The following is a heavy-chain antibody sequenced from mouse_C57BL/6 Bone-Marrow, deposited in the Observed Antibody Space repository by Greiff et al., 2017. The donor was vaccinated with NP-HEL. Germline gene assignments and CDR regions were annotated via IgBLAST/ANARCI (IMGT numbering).Heavy chain of an antibody. Sequence: EVKLMESGGGLVKPGGSLKLSCAASGFTFSDYGMHWVRQAPEKGLEWVAYISSGSSTIYYADTVKGRFTISRDNAKNTLFLQMTSLRSEDTAMYYCARQVYDYDGYFDVGGTGTTVTVSS. CDR1: GFTFSDYG. CDR3: ARQVYDYDGYFDV. CDR2: ISSGSSTI. D-gene: IGHD2-4*01. J-gene: IGHJ1*03. V-gene: IGHV5-17*01.